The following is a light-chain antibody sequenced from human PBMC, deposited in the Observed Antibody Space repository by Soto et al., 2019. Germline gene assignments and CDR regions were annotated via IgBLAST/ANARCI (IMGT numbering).Light chain of an antibody. Sequence: AIRMTQSPSSFSASTGDRVTITCRASQGISGYLAWYQQKPGKAPKLLIYAASTLESGVPSRFSGSGSGSDFTLTISCLQSEDFATYYCQQYHSYPRTFGGGTKVEI. V-gene: IGKV1-8*01. CDR3: QQYHSYPRT. J-gene: IGKJ4*01. CDR1: QGISGY. CDR2: AAS.